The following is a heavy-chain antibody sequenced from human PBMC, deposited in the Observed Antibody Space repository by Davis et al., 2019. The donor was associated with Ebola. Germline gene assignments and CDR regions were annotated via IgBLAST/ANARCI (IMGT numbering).Heavy chain of an antibody. CDR2: IRSSGSTI. J-gene: IGHJ6*02. D-gene: IGHD5-18*01. CDR1: GFTFSDYY. Sequence: GESLKISCAASGFTFSDYYMSWIRQAPGKGLEWVSYIRSSGSTIYYADSVKGRFTISRDNAKNSLYLQMNSLRAEDTAVYYCARDLRYSYGYGMDVWGQGTTVTVSS. CDR3: ARDLRYSYGYGMDV. V-gene: IGHV3-11*01.